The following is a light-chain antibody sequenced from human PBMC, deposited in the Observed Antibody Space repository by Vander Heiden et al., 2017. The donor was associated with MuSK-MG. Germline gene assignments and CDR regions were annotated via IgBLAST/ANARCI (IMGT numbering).Light chain of an antibody. V-gene: IGKV3-20*01. Sequence: DSVLTQSPGNLSLSPGERATLSCRASQSVSSSYLAWYQQKPGQAPRLLIYGASSRATGIPDRFSGSGSGTDFTLTISRLEPEDFAVYYRQQYGSPFTWTFGQGTKVEIK. J-gene: IGKJ1*01. CDR2: GAS. CDR3: QQYGSPFTWT. CDR1: QSVSSSY.